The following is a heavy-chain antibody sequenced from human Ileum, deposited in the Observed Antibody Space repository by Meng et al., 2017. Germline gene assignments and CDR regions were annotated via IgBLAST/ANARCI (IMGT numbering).Heavy chain of an antibody. Sequence: GESLKISCKGSGYSFTSYWIGWVRQMPGKGLEWMGIIYPGDSDARYSPSFQGQVTISADKSISTAYLQWSSLKASDTAMYYCARHEGSGSYDTYKCGMDVWGQGTTVTVSS. J-gene: IGHJ6*02. CDR2: IYPGDSDA. V-gene: IGHV5-51*01. CDR3: ARHEGSGSYDTYKCGMDV. D-gene: IGHD3-10*01. CDR1: GYSFTSYW.